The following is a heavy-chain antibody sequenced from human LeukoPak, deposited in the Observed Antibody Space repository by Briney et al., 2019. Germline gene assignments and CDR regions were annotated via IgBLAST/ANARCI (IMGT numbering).Heavy chain of an antibody. CDR1: GFTFDDYS. J-gene: IGHJ6*03. Sequence: PGGSLRLSCAASGFTFDDYSLHWVRQPPGKGLEWVSLITWDGVSTYYADSVKGRFTISRDNSKNSLFLQMNSLRTEDTALYYCAKDRRPSARVTMVREKWYYMDVWGKGTTVTVSS. CDR3: AKDRRPSARVTMVREKWYYMDV. CDR2: ITWDGVST. D-gene: IGHD3-10*01. V-gene: IGHV3-43*01.